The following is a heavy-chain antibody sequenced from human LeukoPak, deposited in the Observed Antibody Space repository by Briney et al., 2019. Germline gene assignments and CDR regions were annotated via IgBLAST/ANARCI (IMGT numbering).Heavy chain of an antibody. CDR3: AKDNYGGNPLGYYYYYMDV. V-gene: IGHV3-23*01. Sequence: PGGSLRLSCAASGFTFSSYAMSWVRQAPGKGLEWVSAISGSGGSTYYADSVKGRFTISRDNSKNTLYLQMNGLRAEDTAVYYCAKDNYGGNPLGYYYYYMDVWGKGTTVTVSS. CDR2: ISGSGGST. CDR1: GFTFSSYA. D-gene: IGHD4-23*01. J-gene: IGHJ6*03.